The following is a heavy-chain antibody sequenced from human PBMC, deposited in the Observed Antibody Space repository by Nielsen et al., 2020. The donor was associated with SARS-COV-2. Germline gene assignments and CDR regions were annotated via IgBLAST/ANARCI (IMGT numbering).Heavy chain of an antibody. CDR3: ARDLDDFWSGHPTYYFDY. Sequence: WIRQPPGKGLEWVAVISYDGSNKYYADSVKGRFTISRDNSKNTLYLQMNSLRAEDTAVYYCARDLDDFWSGHPTYYFDYWGQGTLVTVSS. CDR2: ISYDGSNK. D-gene: IGHD3-3*01. J-gene: IGHJ4*02. V-gene: IGHV3-30*04.